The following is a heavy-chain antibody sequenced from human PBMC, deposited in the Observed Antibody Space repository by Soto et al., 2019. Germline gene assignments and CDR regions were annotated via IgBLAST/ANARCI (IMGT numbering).Heavy chain of an antibody. J-gene: IGHJ4*02. CDR3: ARVRRIYYYDSSGYPDY. Sequence: SETLSLTCAVYGGSFSGYYWSWIRQPPGKGLEWIGEINHSGSTNYNPSLKSRVTISVDTSKNQFSLKLSSVTAADTAVYYCARVRRIYYYDSSGYPDYWGQGTLVTVSS. CDR2: INHSGST. D-gene: IGHD3-22*01. V-gene: IGHV4-34*01. CDR1: GGSFSGYY.